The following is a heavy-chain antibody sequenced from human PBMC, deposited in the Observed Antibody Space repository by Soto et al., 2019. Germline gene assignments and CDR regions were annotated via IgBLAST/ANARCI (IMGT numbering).Heavy chain of an antibody. J-gene: IGHJ4*02. CDR1: GFTFSSYW. CDR3: AKEVVAAAYVETSPFDL. Sequence: EVQLVESGGGLVQPGGSLRLSCAASGFTFSSYWMHWVRQAPGKGLVWVSRINSDGSGGDISLADSVKGRFTISRDNSKSTLFLHMNRLRVEDTGRYYCAKEVVAAAYVETSPFDLWGQGTLVTVSS. CDR2: INSDGSGGDI. D-gene: IGHD3-22*01. V-gene: IGHV3-74*01.